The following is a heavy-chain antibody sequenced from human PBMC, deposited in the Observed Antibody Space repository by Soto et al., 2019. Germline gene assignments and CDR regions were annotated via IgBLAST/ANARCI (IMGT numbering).Heavy chain of an antibody. Sequence: SETLSLTCPVSGGSISSYSWSWIRQPPGKGLEWIGYIYYSGSTNYNPSLKSRVTISVDTSKNQFSLNLSSVTAGDPAVYYCGREGPKGDNWFDPWGQGTLVTVSS. CDR1: GGSISSYS. J-gene: IGHJ5*02. V-gene: IGHV4-59*01. CDR3: GREGPKGDNWFDP. CDR2: IYYSGST.